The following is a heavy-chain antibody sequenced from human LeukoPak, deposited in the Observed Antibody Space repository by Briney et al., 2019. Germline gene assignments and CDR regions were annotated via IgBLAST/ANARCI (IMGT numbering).Heavy chain of an antibody. CDR1: GGSFSGYY. J-gene: IGHJ4*02. V-gene: IGHV4-34*01. CDR2: INHSGST. CDR3: ARVVRRLIDY. Sequence: SETLSLTCAVYGGSFSGYYWSWIRQPPGKGLEWIGEINHSGSTNYNPSLKSRVTISVDTSKNQFSLKLSSVTAADTAVYYCARVVRRLIDYWGQGTLVTVSS. D-gene: IGHD2-21*01.